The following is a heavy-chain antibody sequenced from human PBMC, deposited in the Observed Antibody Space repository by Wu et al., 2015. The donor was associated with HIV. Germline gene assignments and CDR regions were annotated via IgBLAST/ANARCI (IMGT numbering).Heavy chain of an antibody. V-gene: IGHV4-59*01. CDR2: IYYSGST. J-gene: IGHJ4*02. CDR1: GGSIRDYY. Sequence: QVQLQESGPGLVKPSETLSLTCTVSGGSIRDYYWSWIRQPPGKGLEWIGYIYYSGSTNYNPSLKSRVTISVDASKSQFSLKLSSVTAADTAVYYCARAHPIPTKHIVVLPGPMQLDYWGQGTLVTVSS. CDR3: ARAHPIPTKHIVVLPGPMQLDY. D-gene: IGHD2-2*01.